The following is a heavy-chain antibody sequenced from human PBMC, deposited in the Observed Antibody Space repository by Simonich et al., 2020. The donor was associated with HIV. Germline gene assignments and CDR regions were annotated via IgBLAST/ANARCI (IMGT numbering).Heavy chain of an antibody. J-gene: IGHJ4*02. CDR3: ARHSQYNYGYSGFDS. CDR1: GGSISSSSYY. V-gene: IGHV4-39*01. CDR2: VYYGGST. D-gene: IGHD5-18*01. Sequence: QLQLQESGPGLVKPSETLSLTCTVSGGSISSSSYYWGWIRQPPGKGLEWIGSVYYGGSTPYNPSLKSRVTISVDTSKNQFSLKLSSVTAADTALYYCARHSQYNYGYSGFDSWGQGTRVTVSS.